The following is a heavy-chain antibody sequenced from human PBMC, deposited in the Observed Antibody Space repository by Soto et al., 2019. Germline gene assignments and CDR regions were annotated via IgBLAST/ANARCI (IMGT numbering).Heavy chain of an antibody. CDR3: AHQSGVGAITH. CDR1: GFSLSSSGVG. J-gene: IGHJ4*02. CDR2: IYWDDDR. V-gene: IGHV2-5*02. D-gene: IGHD1-26*01. Sequence: QITLKESGPTLVKPTQTLTLTCTFSGFSLSSSGVGVGWIRQPPGKALEWLVLIYWDDDRRYSPSLKSRLTITKDTSKNQVVLTMTNLDPVDTATYCCAHQSGVGAITHCGQGTLVTVSS.